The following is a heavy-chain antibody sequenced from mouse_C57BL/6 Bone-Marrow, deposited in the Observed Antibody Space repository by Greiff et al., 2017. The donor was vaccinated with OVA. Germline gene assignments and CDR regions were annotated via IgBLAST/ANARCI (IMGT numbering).Heavy chain of an antibody. J-gene: IGHJ2*01. CDR1: GYTFTDYN. V-gene: IGHV1-18*01. Sequence: EVQGVESGPELVKPGASVKIPCKASGYTFTDYNMDWVKQSHGKSLEWIGDINPNNGGTIYNQKFKGKATLTVDKSSSTAYMELRSLTSEDTAVYYCARCSSDFDYWGQGTTLTVSS. D-gene: IGHD3-1*01. CDR2: INPNNGGT. CDR3: ARCSSDFDY.